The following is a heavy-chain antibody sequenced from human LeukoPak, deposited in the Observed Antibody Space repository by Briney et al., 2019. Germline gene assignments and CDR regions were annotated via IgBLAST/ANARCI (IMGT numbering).Heavy chain of an antibody. CDR1: GXSFSGYY. V-gene: IGHV4-34*01. Sequence: SETLSLTCAVYGXSFSGYYWSWIRQPPGKGLEWIGEINHSGSTNYNPSLKSRVTISVDTSKNQFSLKLSSVTAADTAVYYCARGRSYRTEYTYWGQGTLVTVSS. CDR2: INHSGST. D-gene: IGHD1-26*01. J-gene: IGHJ4*02. CDR3: ARGRSYRTEYTY.